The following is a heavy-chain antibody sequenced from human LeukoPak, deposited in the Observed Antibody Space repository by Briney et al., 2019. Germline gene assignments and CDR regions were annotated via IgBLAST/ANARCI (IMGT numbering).Heavy chain of an antibody. D-gene: IGHD5-18*01. CDR1: GFTFSSYS. CDR2: ISSSSSYI. Sequence: GGSLRLSCAASGFTFSSYSMNWVRQAPGKGLEWVSSISSSSSYIYYADSVKGRFTISRDNAKNSLYLQMNSLRAEDTAVYYCARDLVVDTAMVTGYWGQGTLVTVSS. CDR3: ARDLVVDTAMVTGY. J-gene: IGHJ4*02. V-gene: IGHV3-21*01.